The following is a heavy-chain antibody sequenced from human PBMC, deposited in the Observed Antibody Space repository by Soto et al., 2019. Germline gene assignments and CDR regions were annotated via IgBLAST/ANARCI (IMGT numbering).Heavy chain of an antibody. Sequence: SETLSLTCIVSGASFTSHFWIWIRQPPGRGLEYIGFIYYTGATNYNSSLKSRVSISIDTSKNQVSLTLKSVTAADTAVYYCARSGLTFGGVVWGQGTLVTVSS. CDR1: GASFTSHF. D-gene: IGHD3-16*01. CDR3: ARSGLTFGGVV. J-gene: IGHJ4*02. V-gene: IGHV4-59*11. CDR2: IYYTGAT.